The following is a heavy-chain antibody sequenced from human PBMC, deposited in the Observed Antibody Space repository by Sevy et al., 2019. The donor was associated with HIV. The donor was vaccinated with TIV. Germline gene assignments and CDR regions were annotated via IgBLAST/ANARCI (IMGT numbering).Heavy chain of an antibody. Sequence: SETLSLTCTVSGDSISSSDHYWAWIRQPPGKGLEWIATVYYSGSTYYNPSLKSRLIISVDTSKNQFSLKLSSVTAADTAVYYCARRNLGSSVSDPWGQGTLVTVSS. CDR1: GDSISSSDHY. V-gene: IGHV4-39*01. J-gene: IGHJ5*02. D-gene: IGHD6-6*01. CDR3: ARRNLGSSVSDP. CDR2: VYYSGST.